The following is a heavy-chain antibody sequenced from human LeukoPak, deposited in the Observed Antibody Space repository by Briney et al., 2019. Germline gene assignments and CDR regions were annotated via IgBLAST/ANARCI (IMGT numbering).Heavy chain of an antibody. D-gene: IGHD5-24*01. CDR1: GFTFSSYW. CDR3: AKDVVEMATTSGSYYYYYYYMDV. V-gene: IGHV3-7*01. J-gene: IGHJ6*03. CDR2: IKQDGSEK. Sequence: GGSLRLSCAASGFTFSSYWMSWVRQAPGKGLEWVANIKQDGSEKYYVDSVKGRFTISRDNAKNSLYLQMNSLRAEDTAVYYCAKDVVEMATTSGSYYYYYYYMDVWGKGTTVTVSS.